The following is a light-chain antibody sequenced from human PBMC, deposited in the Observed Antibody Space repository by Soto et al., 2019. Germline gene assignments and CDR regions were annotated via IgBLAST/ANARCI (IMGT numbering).Light chain of an antibody. CDR2: GAS. CDR1: QSVSSSF. Sequence: EIVLTQSPGTLSLSPGERATLSCRASQSVSSSFLAWYQQKPGQAPRLLIYGASSRATGIPDRFSGSGYGTDFTLTISILEPEDFAVYYCQQYGSSPQTFGQGTKVEIK. CDR3: QQYGSSPQT. V-gene: IGKV3-20*01. J-gene: IGKJ1*01.